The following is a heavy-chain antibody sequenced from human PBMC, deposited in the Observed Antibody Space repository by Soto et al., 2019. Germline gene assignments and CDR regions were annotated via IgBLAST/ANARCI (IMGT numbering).Heavy chain of an antibody. CDR2: IYYSGST. D-gene: IGHD3-9*01. CDR1: GGSISSSSYY. Sequence: SETLSLTCTVSGGSISSSSYYWGWIRQPPGKGLEWIGSIYYSGSTYYNPSLKSRVTISVDTSKNQFSLKLSSVTAADTAVYYCARLEKSRWSDWLLFHFDCWGQGTLVTVSS. CDR3: ARLEKSRWSDWLLFHFDC. J-gene: IGHJ4*02. V-gene: IGHV4-39*01.